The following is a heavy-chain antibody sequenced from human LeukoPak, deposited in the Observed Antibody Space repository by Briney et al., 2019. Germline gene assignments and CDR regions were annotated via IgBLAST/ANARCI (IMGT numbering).Heavy chain of an antibody. Sequence: ASVTVSCKASGYTFTSYGISWVRQAPGQGLEWMGWISAYNGNTNYAQKLQGRVTMTTDTSTSTAYMELRSLRSDDTAVYYCARGSGGTYHSGKHYWGQGTLVTVSS. CDR1: GYTFTSYG. J-gene: IGHJ4*02. V-gene: IGHV1-18*01. CDR3: ARGSGGTYHSGKHY. CDR2: ISAYNGNT. D-gene: IGHD1-26*01.